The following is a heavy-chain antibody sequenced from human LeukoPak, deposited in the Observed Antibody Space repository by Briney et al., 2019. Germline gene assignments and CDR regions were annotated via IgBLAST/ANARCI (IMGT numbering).Heavy chain of an antibody. CDR1: GFTFSSYS. CDR3: AKDLYSSGQDAFDI. V-gene: IGHV3-48*01. Sequence: GGSLRLSCAASGFTFSSYSMNWVRQAPGKGLEWVSYINSGSRTIYYSDSVKGRFTISRDNAKNSLYLQMNSLRAEDTALYYCAKDLYSSGQDAFDIWDQGTMVTVSS. D-gene: IGHD6-19*01. J-gene: IGHJ3*02. CDR2: INSGSRTI.